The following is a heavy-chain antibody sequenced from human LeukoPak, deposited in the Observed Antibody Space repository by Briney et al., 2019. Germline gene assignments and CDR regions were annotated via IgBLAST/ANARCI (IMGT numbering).Heavy chain of an antibody. Sequence: PSETLSLTCTVSGGSISSYYWSWIRQPPGKGLEWIGYIYYSGSTNYNPSLKSRVTISVDTSKNQFSLKLSSVTAADTAVYYCARLQLYCSGGSCSYYFDYWGQGTLVTVSS. D-gene: IGHD2-15*01. J-gene: IGHJ4*02. CDR2: IYYSGST. CDR3: ARLQLYCSGGSCSYYFDY. CDR1: GGSISSYY. V-gene: IGHV4-59*01.